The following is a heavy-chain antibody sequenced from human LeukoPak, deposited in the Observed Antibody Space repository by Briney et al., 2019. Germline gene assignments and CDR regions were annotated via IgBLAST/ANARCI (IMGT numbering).Heavy chain of an antibody. CDR3: ATSGYFYRGAFDY. CDR2: IKQDGSEK. CDR1: GFTFSNYW. J-gene: IGHJ4*02. V-gene: IGHV3-7*03. Sequence: PGGSLRLSCAASGFTFSNYWMTWVRQAPGKGLEWVANIKQDGSEKYYVDSVKGRFTVSRDNSKNMLYLQMNSLRAEDTAIYYCATSGYFYRGAFDYWGQGTLATVSS. D-gene: IGHD3-22*01.